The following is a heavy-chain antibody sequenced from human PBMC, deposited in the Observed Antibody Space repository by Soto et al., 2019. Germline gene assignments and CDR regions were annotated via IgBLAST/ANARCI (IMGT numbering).Heavy chain of an antibody. CDR2: IKNKANSYTT. Sequence: EVQLVESGGGLVQPGGSLRLSCAASGFTFSAHYMDWVRQAPGKGLEWVGRIKNKANSYTTEYAASVEGRFTISREDSQNSLYLQMNSLKTEDTTVYYCARVSLVGPSGGRYFDYWGQGSRVAVSS. J-gene: IGHJ4*02. V-gene: IGHV3-72*01. CDR1: GFTFSAHY. CDR3: ARVSLVGPSGGRYFDY. D-gene: IGHD1-26*01.